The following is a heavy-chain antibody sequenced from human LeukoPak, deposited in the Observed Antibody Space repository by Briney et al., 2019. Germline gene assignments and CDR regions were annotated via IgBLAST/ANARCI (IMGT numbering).Heavy chain of an antibody. CDR1: GGSISSGGYY. D-gene: IGHD3-3*01. Sequence: PSETLSLTCTVSGGSISSGGYYWSWIRQHPGKGLEWIGYMYYLGTTYYNPSLKSRVTISVDTSKNQFSLELSSVTGAHTGVYYCARAVNDFWSGFSYYFDYWGQGTLVTVSS. CDR3: ARAVNDFWSGFSYYFDY. J-gene: IGHJ4*02. V-gene: IGHV4-31*03. CDR2: MYYLGTT.